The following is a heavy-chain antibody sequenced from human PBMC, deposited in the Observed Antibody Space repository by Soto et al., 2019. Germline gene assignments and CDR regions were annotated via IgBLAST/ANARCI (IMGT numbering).Heavy chain of an antibody. D-gene: IGHD6-13*01. Sequence: SETLSLTCTVSGGSISSGGYYWSWIRQHPGKGLEWIGYIYYSGSTYYNPSLKSRVTISVDTSKNQFSLKLSSVTAADTAVYYCARARGESYGSWNYCDYWGQGTLVTVSS. CDR2: IYYSGST. J-gene: IGHJ4*02. V-gene: IGHV4-31*03. CDR3: ARARGESYGSWNYCDY. CDR1: GGSISSGGYY.